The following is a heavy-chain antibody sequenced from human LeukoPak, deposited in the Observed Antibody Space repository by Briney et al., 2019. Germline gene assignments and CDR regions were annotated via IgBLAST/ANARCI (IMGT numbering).Heavy chain of an antibody. CDR2: INHSGST. CDR3: ATRPYCSSTSCRDY. J-gene: IGHJ4*02. CDR1: GGSFSGYY. Sequence: PSETLSLTCAVYGGSFSGYYWSWLRQPPGKGLEWIGEINHSGSTNYNPSLKRRVTISVDTSKNHFSLKLSSVTAAATAVYYCATRPYCSSTSCRDYWGQGTLVTVSS. V-gene: IGHV4-34*01. D-gene: IGHD2-2*01.